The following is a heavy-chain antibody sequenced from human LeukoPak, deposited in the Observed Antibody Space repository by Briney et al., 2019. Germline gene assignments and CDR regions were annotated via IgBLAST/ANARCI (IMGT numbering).Heavy chain of an antibody. CDR1: GFTFNYYG. CDR2: FGHNGGIT. J-gene: IGHJ3*02. CDR3: ARDAGIVATTISAGAFDI. D-gene: IGHD5-12*01. V-gene: IGHV3-23*01. Sequence: GGSLRLSCAASGFTFNYYGLSWVRQAPGKGLEWVSGFGHNGGITYSDSVKGRFTISRDNSKNTLFLQMNSLRAEDTAVYYCARDAGIVATTISAGAFDIWGQGTMVTVSS.